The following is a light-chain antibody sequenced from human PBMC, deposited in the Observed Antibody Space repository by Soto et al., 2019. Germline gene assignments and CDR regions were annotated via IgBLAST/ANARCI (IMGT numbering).Light chain of an antibody. CDR1: SSDVGGYNY. V-gene: IGLV2-8*01. CDR3: SSYAGSSNV. CDR2: EVN. J-gene: IGLJ1*01. Sequence: QSVLTKPPSASGSPGQSVAISCTGTSSDVGGYNYVSWYQQHPGKAPKLMIYEVNKRPSGVPDRFSGAKSGNTASLTVSGLQAEDEADYYFSSYAGSSNVFGTGTKVTVL.